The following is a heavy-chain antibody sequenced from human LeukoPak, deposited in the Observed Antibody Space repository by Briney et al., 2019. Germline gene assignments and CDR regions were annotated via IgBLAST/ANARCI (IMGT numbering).Heavy chain of an antibody. V-gene: IGHV3-33*01. D-gene: IGHD2-2*01. CDR3: ARDIVVVPAAYSPLYYYGMDV. CDR2: IWYDGSNK. Sequence: GGSLRLSCAASGFTFSRYGMHWVRQAPGKGLEWVAVIWYDGSNKYYADSMKGRFTISRDNSKNTLYLQMNSLRAEDTAVYYCARDIVVVPAAYSPLYYYGMDVWGQGTTVTVSS. J-gene: IGHJ6*02. CDR1: GFTFSRYG.